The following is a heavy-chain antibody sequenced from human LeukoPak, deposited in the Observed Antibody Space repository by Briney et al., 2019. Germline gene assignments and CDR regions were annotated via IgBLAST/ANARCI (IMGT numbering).Heavy chain of an antibody. CDR2: IKQDGSEK. J-gene: IGHJ3*02. V-gene: IGHV3-7*01. D-gene: IGHD2-2*01. Sequence: GGSLRLSCAASGFTFSSYWMSWVRQAPGKGLEWVANIKQDGSEKYYVDSVKGRFTISRDNAKNSLYLQMNSLRAEDTAVYYCAKDWGTSLLIAFDIWGQGTMVTVSS. CDR3: AKDWGTSLLIAFDI. CDR1: GFTFSSYW.